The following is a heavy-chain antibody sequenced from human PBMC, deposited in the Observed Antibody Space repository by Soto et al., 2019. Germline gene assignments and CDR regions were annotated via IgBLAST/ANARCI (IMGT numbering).Heavy chain of an antibody. Sequence: ASVKVSCKASGGTFSCYTISWVRQAPGQGLEWMGRIIPILGIANYAQKFQGRVTITADKSTSTAYMELSSLRSEDTAVYYCARAELESNWFDPWGQGTLVTVSS. D-gene: IGHD1-1*01. V-gene: IGHV1-69*02. J-gene: IGHJ5*02. CDR3: ARAELESNWFDP. CDR2: IIPILGIA. CDR1: GGTFSCYT.